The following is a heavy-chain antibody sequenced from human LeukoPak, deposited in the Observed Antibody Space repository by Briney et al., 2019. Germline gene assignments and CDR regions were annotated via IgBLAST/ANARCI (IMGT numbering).Heavy chain of an antibody. V-gene: IGHV1-69*05. D-gene: IGHD6-6*01. Sequence: SVTVSCKASGGTFSSYAISWVRQAPGQGLEWMGGIIPVFGTAHYAQKFQGRVTITTDEYKSTAYMELSSLRSEDTAVYYCARGEQLAYFDYWGQGTLVTVSS. J-gene: IGHJ4*02. CDR2: IIPVFGTA. CDR1: GGTFSSYA. CDR3: ARGEQLAYFDY.